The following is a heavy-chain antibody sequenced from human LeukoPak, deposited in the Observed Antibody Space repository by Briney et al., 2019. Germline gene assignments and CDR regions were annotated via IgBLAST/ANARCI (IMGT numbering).Heavy chain of an antibody. V-gene: IGHV1-2*02. J-gene: IGHJ4*02. CDR1: GYTFTDYY. CDR3: ATIPYGSGIIDY. CDR2: INPNSGGT. Sequence: EASVKVSYKASGYTFTDYYMHWVRQAPGQGLECMGWINPNSGGTNYAQKFQGRVTMTRDTSISTAYMEVSSLRSDDTAVYYCATIPYGSGIIDYWGQGTLVTVSS. D-gene: IGHD3-10*01.